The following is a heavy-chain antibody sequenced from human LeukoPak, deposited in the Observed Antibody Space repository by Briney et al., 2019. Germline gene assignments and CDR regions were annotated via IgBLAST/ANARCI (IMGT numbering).Heavy chain of an antibody. V-gene: IGHV4-30-4*01. D-gene: IGHD5-12*01. CDR1: GASINSDDFY. Sequence: SQTLSLMCTVSGASINSDDFYWTWIRQPPGEGLEWIGYIYSSGTTYYSPSLGGRVTISTDTSKNQVSLRLTSVTAADTAVYYCAGGGALVATIKYWGQGTLVTVSS. J-gene: IGHJ4*02. CDR3: AGGGALVATIKY. CDR2: IYSSGTT.